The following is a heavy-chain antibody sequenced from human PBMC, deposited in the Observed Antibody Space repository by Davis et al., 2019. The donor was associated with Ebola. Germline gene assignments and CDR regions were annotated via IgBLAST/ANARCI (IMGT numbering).Heavy chain of an antibody. CDR1: ASSSSAYY. D-gene: IGHD6-6*01. J-gene: IGHJ4*02. CDR3: ARHSTGVEYSSFLTE. CDR2: IHHSGST. V-gene: IGHV4-34*01. Sequence: SETLSLTCAVYASSSSAYYWTWIRQLPGKGREWIGEIHHSGSTNYNPSLKSRVTISVDTSKNQFSLKLGSVTAADTAVYYCARHSTGVEYSSFLTEWGQGTLVTVSS.